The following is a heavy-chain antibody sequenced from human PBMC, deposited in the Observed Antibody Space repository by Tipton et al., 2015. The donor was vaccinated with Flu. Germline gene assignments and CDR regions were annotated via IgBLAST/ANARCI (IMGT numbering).Heavy chain of an antibody. J-gene: IGHJ4*02. D-gene: IGHD3-10*02. V-gene: IGHV4-38-2*01. CDR1: GYSISSGYY. CDR3: ARHTGDSVRGVIDY. Sequence: TLSLTCAVSGYSISSGYYWGWVRQPPGKGLEGIGTIYHSGSTYYNPSLKSRLTMSVDTSKNQFSLKLRSVTAADTAVYYCARHTGDSVRGVIDYWGQGTLVTVSS. CDR2: IYHSGST.